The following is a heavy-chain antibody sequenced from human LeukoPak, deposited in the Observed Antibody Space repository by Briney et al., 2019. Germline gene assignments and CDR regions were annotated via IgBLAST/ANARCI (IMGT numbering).Heavy chain of an antibody. J-gene: IGHJ3*02. CDR1: GFSFSNYW. D-gene: IGHD3-9*01. Sequence: GGSLRLSCAASGFSFSNYWMHWVRQAPGKGLEWVGRIKSKTDGGTTDYAAPVKGRFTISRDDSKNTLYLQMNSLETEDTAVYYCTTDGLYYDILTGSSDAFDIWGQGTMVTVSS. CDR3: TTDGLYYDILTGSSDAFDI. CDR2: IKSKTDGGTT. V-gene: IGHV3-15*01.